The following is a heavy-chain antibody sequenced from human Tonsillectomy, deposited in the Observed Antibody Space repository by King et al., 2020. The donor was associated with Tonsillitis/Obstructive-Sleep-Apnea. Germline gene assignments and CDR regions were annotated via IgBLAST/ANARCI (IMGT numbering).Heavy chain of an antibody. V-gene: IGHV3-7*03. Sequence: VQLVESGGGLVQPGGSLRLSCAVSGFTFGSYWMTWVRQAPGKGLEWVANINQDGGEKYYVDSVRGRFSVSRDNAKNSLYLQMNSLRADDTAVYYCASGAPSRYVGFFDQWGQGTLVTVCS. D-gene: IGHD1-1*01. CDR1: GFTFGSYW. CDR2: INQDGGEK. J-gene: IGHJ4*02. CDR3: ASGAPSRYVGFFDQ.